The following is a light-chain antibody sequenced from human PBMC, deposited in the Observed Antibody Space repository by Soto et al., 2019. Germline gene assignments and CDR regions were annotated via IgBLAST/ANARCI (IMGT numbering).Light chain of an antibody. Sequence: SVLTQPPSASGTPGQRVTISCSGSSSNIGYNYVFWYQQLPGTAPKLLIYSNNQRPSGVPDRFSGSKSGTSASLSISGLRSEDEADYYCAAWDDSLSGSYVFGTGTKLTVL. CDR1: SSNIGYNY. J-gene: IGLJ1*01. CDR2: SNN. CDR3: AAWDDSLSGSYV. V-gene: IGLV1-47*02.